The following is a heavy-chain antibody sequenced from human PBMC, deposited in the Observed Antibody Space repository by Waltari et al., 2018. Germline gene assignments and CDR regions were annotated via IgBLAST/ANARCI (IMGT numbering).Heavy chain of an antibody. CDR3: ARDVTCTGGVCYVGDAFDI. Sequence: QVQLVQSGAEVKKPGAAVKVSCKASGSTFTSSGISWVRQSPGQGLEWMGWISAYNGNTNYAQKLQGRVTMTTDTSTSTAYMELRSLRSDDTAVYYCARDVTCTGGVCYVGDAFDIWGQGTMVTVSS. V-gene: IGHV1-18*01. CDR2: ISAYNGNT. J-gene: IGHJ3*02. D-gene: IGHD2-8*02. CDR1: GSTFTSSG.